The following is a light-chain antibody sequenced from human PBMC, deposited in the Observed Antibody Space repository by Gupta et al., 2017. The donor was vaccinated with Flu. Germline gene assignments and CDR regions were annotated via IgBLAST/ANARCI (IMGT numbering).Light chain of an antibody. CDR3: QQYGSSPHT. V-gene: IGKV3-20*01. Sequence: ESVYTQSPGTLSLSPRERATLSCRASQSVSSSYLAWYQQKPGQAPRLLIYGASSRATGIPDRFSGSGSGTDFTLTVSRLEPDDFAVYYCQQYGSSPHTFGEGTKVEIK. CDR2: GAS. J-gene: IGKJ2*01. CDR1: QSVSSSY.